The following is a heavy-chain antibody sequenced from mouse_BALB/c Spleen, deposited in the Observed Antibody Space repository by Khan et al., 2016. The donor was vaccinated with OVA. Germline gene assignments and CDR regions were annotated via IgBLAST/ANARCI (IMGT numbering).Heavy chain of an antibody. CDR2: ISTTYGDA. CDR1: GYTFTDYA. Sequence: QVQLQQSGAELVRPGVSVKISCTASGYTFTDYAMHWVKQRHAKSLEWIGVISTTYGDADYNQKFQGKASMTVDRSSSTVYMELARVTSEDSAIYCCVRGRKFAYWGQGTLVTVSA. J-gene: IGHJ3*01. D-gene: IGHD1-1*01. V-gene: IGHV1S137*01. CDR3: VRGRKFAY.